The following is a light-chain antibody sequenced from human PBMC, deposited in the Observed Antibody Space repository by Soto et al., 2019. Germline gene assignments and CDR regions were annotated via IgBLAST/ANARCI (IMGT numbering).Light chain of an antibody. J-gene: IGKJ5*01. CDR3: QQYDNWPRT. V-gene: IGKV3-15*01. CDR1: QSLSTS. CDR2: AAS. Sequence: ERVLSQSPATLSVSPGERATLSCKASQSLSTSLAWYQQKPGQAPRLLVYAASTRATGIPARFSGSWSGTEFSLTISRLQSEDFAVYYCQQYDNWPRTFDQGTRLEIK.